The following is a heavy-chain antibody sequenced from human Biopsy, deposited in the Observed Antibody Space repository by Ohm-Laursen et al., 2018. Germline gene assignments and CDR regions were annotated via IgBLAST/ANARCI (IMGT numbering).Heavy chain of an antibody. CDR1: GLSFSTYG. D-gene: IGHD2-2*01. CDR3: ARGGPHVRAGGSAFDY. V-gene: IGHV3-33*01. Sequence: SSLRLSCAASGLSFSTYGMHWVRQAPGKGLEWVAVIWYDGSKKYYADSVKGRFTITRDNSKNTLYLQMNSPRAEDTAVYFCARGGPHVRAGGSAFDYWGQGTLVTVSS. CDR2: IWYDGSKK. J-gene: IGHJ4*02.